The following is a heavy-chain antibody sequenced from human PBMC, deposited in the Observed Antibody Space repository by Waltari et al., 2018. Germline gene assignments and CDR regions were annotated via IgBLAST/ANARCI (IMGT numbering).Heavy chain of an antibody. J-gene: IGHJ3*02. V-gene: IGHV3-7*01. CDR2: IKQDGSEE. CDR1: GLTINRIW. Sequence: EVQLVESGGGLVQPGGSLSLSGTASGLTINRIWLPGVRQGPGKGLEWVANIKQDGSEEYYVDSVKGRFTISRDNAKNSLYLQLSNLRADDTAVYYCASRYCTSDRCYSASYKAFDIWGQGTMVAVSS. CDR3: ASRYCTSDRCYSASYKAFDI. D-gene: IGHD2-2*02.